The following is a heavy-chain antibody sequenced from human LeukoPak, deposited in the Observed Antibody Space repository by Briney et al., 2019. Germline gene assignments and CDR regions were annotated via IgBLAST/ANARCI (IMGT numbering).Heavy chain of an antibody. Sequence: GASVKVSCKASGYTFTSYGISWVRQAPGQGLEWMGWISAYNGNTNYAQKLQGRATMTTDTSTSTAYMELRSLRSDDTAVYYCARGPPYSGSYYIGGIDAFDIWGQGTMVTVSS. V-gene: IGHV1-18*01. CDR1: GYTFTSYG. CDR2: ISAYNGNT. D-gene: IGHD1-26*01. CDR3: ARGPPYSGSYYIGGIDAFDI. J-gene: IGHJ3*02.